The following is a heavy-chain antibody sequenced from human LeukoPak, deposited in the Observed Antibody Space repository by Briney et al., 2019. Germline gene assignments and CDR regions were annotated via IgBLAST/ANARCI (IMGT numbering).Heavy chain of an antibody. V-gene: IGHV3-48*02. J-gene: IGHJ4*02. CDR1: GFTFSSYS. Sequence: GGSLRLSCAASGFTFSSYSMNWVRQAPGKGLELVSYISSDSRTIYYADSVKGRFTIYRDNAKNSLYMQMKSLRDEATAVYYCARYGSGTSYITNYFDYWGQGTLVTVSS. CDR2: ISSDSRTI. CDR3: ARYGSGTSYITNYFDY. D-gene: IGHD3-10*01.